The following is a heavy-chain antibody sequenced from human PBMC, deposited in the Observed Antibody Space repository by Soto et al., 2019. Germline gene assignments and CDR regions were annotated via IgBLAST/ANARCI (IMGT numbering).Heavy chain of an antibody. CDR2: ITTRSSFR. Sequence: GGSLRLSCAASGFTLSIYSIDWVRQAPGKGLEWVADITTRSSFRFYADPVEGRFTISRDDAKNSIYLQMNSLRAEDKGVYYCARDLGVALASLTLDFWGRGTLVSVSS. V-gene: IGHV3-21*01. J-gene: IGHJ4*02. CDR1: GFTLSIYS. CDR3: ARDLGVALASLTLDF. D-gene: IGHD2-15*01.